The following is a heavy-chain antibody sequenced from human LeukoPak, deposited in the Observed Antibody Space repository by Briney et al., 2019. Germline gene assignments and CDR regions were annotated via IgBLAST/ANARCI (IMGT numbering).Heavy chain of an antibody. J-gene: IGHJ4*02. CDR3: ARVGGYDFWSGYSAAPDY. CDR1: GFTFSSYS. V-gene: IGHV3-21*01. Sequence: GGSLRLSCAASGFTFSSYSMNWVRQAPGKGLEWVSSISSSSSYIYYADSVKGRFTISRDNAKNSLYLQMNSLRAEDTAVYYCARVGGYDFWSGYSAAPDYWGQGTLVTASS. CDR2: ISSSSSYI. D-gene: IGHD3-3*01.